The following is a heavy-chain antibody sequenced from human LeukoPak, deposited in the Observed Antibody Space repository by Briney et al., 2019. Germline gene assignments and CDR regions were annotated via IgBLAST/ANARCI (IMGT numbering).Heavy chain of an antibody. CDR2: MNPNSGNT. D-gene: IGHD5-18*01. J-gene: IGHJ5*02. CDR1: GYTFTSYD. CDR3: ARASSYGYVDWFDP. Sequence: ASMKVSCKASGYTFTSYDIDWVRQATGQGLEWMGWMNPNSGNTGYAQKFQGRVTMTRNTSISTAYMELSSLRSEDTAVYYCARASSYGYVDWFDPWGQGTLVTVSS. V-gene: IGHV1-8*01.